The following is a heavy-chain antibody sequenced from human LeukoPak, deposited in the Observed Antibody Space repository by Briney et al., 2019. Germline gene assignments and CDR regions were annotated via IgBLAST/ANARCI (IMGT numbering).Heavy chain of an antibody. V-gene: IGHV5-51*01. CDR1: GYSFTSYW. J-gene: IGHJ6*03. CDR2: IYPGDSDT. CDR3: ARHNWIQLYQDPTSDYYYYMDV. D-gene: IGHD5-18*01. Sequence: KPGESLKISCKGSGYSFTSYWIGWVRQMPGKGLEWMGIIYPGDSDTRYSPSFQGQVTISADKSISTAYLQWSSLKASDTAMYYYARHNWIQLYQDPTSDYYYYMDVWGKGTTVTVSS.